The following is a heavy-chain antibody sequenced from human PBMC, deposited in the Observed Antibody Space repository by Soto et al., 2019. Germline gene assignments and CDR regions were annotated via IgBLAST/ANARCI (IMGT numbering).Heavy chain of an antibody. CDR3: ARGRLYYDSGSYYILDY. CDR2: VNHSGST. V-gene: IGHV4-34*01. D-gene: IGHD3-10*01. CDR1: GGSFSGYS. Sequence: QVQLQQWGAGLLKPSETLSLTCAVYGGSFSGYSWNWIRQPPGKGLEWIGDVNHSGSTEYNPSLNSRVTISVDTSKIQFSLKLSSVTAADTAVYYCARGRLYYDSGSYYILDYWGQGTLVTVSS. J-gene: IGHJ4*02.